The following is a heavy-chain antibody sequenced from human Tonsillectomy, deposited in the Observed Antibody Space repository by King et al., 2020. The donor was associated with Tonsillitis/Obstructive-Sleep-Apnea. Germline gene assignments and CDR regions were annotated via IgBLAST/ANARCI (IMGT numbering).Heavy chain of an antibody. D-gene: IGHD3-22*01. CDR2: ISAYNGNT. J-gene: IGHJ4*02. V-gene: IGHV1-18*01. CDR1: GYTFTSYG. Sequence: VQLVESGAEVKKPGASVKVSCKASGYTFTSYGISWVRQAPGQGLEWMGWISAYNGNTNYAQKLQGRVTMTTDTSTSTAYMELRSLRSDDTAVYYCARVLHYYDSSGHLDYWGQGTLVTVSS. CDR3: ARVLHYYDSSGHLDY.